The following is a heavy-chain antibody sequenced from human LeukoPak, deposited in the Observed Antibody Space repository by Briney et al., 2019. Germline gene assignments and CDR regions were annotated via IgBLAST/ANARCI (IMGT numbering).Heavy chain of an antibody. D-gene: IGHD4-23*01. CDR1: GFTFSNYA. Sequence: GGSLRLSCAASGFTFSNYAMSWVRQAPGKGLEWVSAISGSGGSTDYADSVKGRFTISRDNSKNTLYLQMNSLRAEDTAVYYCAKSPRWADPNWVDPWGQGTLVTVSS. J-gene: IGHJ5*02. V-gene: IGHV3-23*01. CDR3: AKSPRWADPNWVDP. CDR2: ISGSGGST.